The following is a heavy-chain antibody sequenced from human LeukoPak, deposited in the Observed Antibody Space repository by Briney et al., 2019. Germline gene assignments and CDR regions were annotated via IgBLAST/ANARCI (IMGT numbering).Heavy chain of an antibody. CDR2: ERFDGSKK. V-gene: IGHV3-30*02. CDR1: GFTFSSYW. CDR3: AKGGLVHRFDP. J-gene: IGHJ5*02. Sequence: GGSLRLSCAGSGFTFSSYWMHWVRQAPGKGLEWVAFERFDGSKKSYADSVKGRFTISRDKSKNTLYLQMNSLRADDTAVYYCAKGGLVHRFDPWGQGTLVTASS.